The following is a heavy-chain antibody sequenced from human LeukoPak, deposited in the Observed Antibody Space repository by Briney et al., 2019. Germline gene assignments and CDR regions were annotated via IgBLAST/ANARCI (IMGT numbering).Heavy chain of an antibody. CDR3: ARGAPIRVAVAATFDP. J-gene: IGHJ5*02. D-gene: IGHD6-19*01. Sequence: ASVKVSCKASGYTFTNYAIHWVRQAPGQRLEWMAWINAANGNTQYSQKFQGRVTITRDTSASTAYMELSSLRSEDTAVYYCARGAPIRVAVAATFDPWGQGTLVTVPS. CDR1: GYTFTNYA. CDR2: INAANGNT. V-gene: IGHV1-3*01.